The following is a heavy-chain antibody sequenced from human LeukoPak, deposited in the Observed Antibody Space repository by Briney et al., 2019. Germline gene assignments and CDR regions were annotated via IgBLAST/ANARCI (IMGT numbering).Heavy chain of an antibody. CDR1: GFTFSSYA. J-gene: IGHJ4*02. V-gene: IGHV3-23*01. Sequence: GGPLRLSCAASGFTFSSYAMSWVRQAPGKGLEWVSAISGSGGSTYYADSVKGRFTISRDNSKNTLYLQMNSLRAEDTAVYFCASAGSHSYFDSWGPGTLVTVSS. D-gene: IGHD6-13*01. CDR2: ISGSGGST. CDR3: ASAGSHSYFDS.